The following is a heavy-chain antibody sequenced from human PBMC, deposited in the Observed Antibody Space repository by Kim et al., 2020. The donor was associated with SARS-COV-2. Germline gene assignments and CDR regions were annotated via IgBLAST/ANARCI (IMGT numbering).Heavy chain of an antibody. CDR3: AREGFITLRIGRYGMDV. D-gene: IGHD3-16*02. CDR1: GFTVSSNY. J-gene: IGHJ6*02. Sequence: GGSLRLSCAASGFTVSSNYMSWVRQAPGKGLEWVSVIYSGGSTYYADSVKGRFTISRDNSKNTLYLQMNSLRAEDTAVYYCAREGFITLRIGRYGMDVWGQGTTVTVSS. CDR2: IYSGGST. V-gene: IGHV3-53*01.